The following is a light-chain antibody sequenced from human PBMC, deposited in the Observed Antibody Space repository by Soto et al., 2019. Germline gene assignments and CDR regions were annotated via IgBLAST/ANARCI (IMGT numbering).Light chain of an antibody. CDR2: KAS. V-gene: IGKV1-5*03. CDR1: QSISSW. Sequence: DNQMTQSPSTLSASVGDRVTITCRASQSISSWLAWYQQKPGKAPKLLIYKASSLESGVPSRFSGSGSGTEFTLTISSLQPDDFATYYCQQHNSSPWTFGQGTKVEIK. CDR3: QQHNSSPWT. J-gene: IGKJ1*01.